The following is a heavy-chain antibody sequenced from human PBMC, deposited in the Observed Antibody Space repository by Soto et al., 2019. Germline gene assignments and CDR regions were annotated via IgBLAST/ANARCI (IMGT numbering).Heavy chain of an antibody. CDR2: VSPTGDST. V-gene: IGHV3-23*01. CDR3: VKEPDV. J-gene: IGHJ6*01. Sequence: GGSLRLSCEASVFTFSTYSMTWVRQAPGKGLEWVAAVSPTGDSTYYADSLKGRLTISRDNSKNTVFLQMNSLSADDTALYYCVKEPDVWGQGISVTVSS. CDR1: VFTFSTYS.